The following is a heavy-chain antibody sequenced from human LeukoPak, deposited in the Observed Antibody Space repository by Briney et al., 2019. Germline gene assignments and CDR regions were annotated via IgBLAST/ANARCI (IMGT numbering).Heavy chain of an antibody. J-gene: IGHJ4*02. CDR3: ARSRGALGIDY. D-gene: IGHD1-26*01. CDR2: IYHGGST. V-gene: IGHV4-4*02. CDR1: GGSISSSDW. Sequence: SETLSLTCAVSGGSISSSDWWSWVRQPPGRGLEWIGEIYHGGSTNYNPSLKSRVSMSVDKSKNHISLKLSSVTAADTAVYYCARSRGALGIDYWGQGTLVTVSS.